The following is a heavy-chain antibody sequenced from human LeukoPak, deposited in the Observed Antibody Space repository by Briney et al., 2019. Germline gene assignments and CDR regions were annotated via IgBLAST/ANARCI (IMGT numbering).Heavy chain of an antibody. CDR3: ARVNYDFWSGYYHQNYYFDY. CDR2: ISAYNGNT. V-gene: IGHV1-18*01. Sequence: GASVKVSCTASGYTFTSYGISWVRQAPGQGLEWMGWISAYNGNTNYAQKLQGRVTMTTDTSTSTAYMELRSLRSDDTAVYYCARVNYDFWSGYYHQNYYFDYWGQGTLVTVSS. J-gene: IGHJ4*02. D-gene: IGHD3-3*01. CDR1: GYTFTSYG.